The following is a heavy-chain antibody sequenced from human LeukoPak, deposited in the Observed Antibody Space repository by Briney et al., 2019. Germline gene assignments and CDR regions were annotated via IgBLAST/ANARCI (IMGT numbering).Heavy chain of an antibody. CDR1: GGSISSGGYS. J-gene: IGHJ6*02. D-gene: IGHD3-10*01. Sequence: SETLSLTCAVSGGSISSGGYSWSWIRQPPGKGLEWIGYIYHSGSTYYNPSLKSRVTISVGRSRNQFSLKLSSVTAADTAVYYCARASGSGSSPYYYGMDVWGQGTTVTVSS. V-gene: IGHV4-30-2*01. CDR3: ARASGSGSSPYYYGMDV. CDR2: IYHSGST.